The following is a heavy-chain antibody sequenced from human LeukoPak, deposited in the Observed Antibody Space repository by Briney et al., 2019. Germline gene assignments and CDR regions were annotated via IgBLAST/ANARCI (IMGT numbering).Heavy chain of an antibody. CDR1: GFTFSSYS. V-gene: IGHV3-21*01. CDR3: ARSGLLHDYYYYYYMDV. Sequence: GGSLRLFCAASGFTFSSYSMNWVRQAPGKGLEWVSSISSSSSYIYYADSVKGRFTISRDNAKNSLYLQMNSLRAEDTAVYYCARSGLLHDYYYYYYMDVWGKGTTVTVSS. CDR2: ISSSSSYI. J-gene: IGHJ6*03. D-gene: IGHD1-26*01.